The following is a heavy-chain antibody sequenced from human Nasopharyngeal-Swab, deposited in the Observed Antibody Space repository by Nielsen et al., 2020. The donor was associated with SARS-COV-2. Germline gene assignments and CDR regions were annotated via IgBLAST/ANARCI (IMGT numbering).Heavy chain of an antibody. Sequence: WSRQSPGKGLEWIGYIYYSGSTNYNPSLKSRVTISVDTSKNQFSLKLSSVTAADTAVYYCAREIYDGHHDPWGQGTRVTVSS. D-gene: IGHD3-3*01. CDR3: AREIYDGHHDP. CDR2: IYYSGST. V-gene: IGHV4-59*01. J-gene: IGHJ5*02.